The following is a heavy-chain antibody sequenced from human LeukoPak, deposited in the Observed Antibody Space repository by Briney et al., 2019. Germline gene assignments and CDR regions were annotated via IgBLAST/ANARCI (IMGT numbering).Heavy chain of an antibody. CDR3: ARHQIVATIARFDP. Sequence: KTSETLSLTCTVSGGSISSSSYYWGWIRQPPGKGLEWIGSIYYSGSTYYNPSLKSRVTISVDTSKNQFSLKLSSVTAADTAVYYCARHQIVATIARFDPWGQGTLVTVSS. D-gene: IGHD5-12*01. J-gene: IGHJ5*02. CDR1: GGSISSSSYY. V-gene: IGHV4-39*01. CDR2: IYYSGST.